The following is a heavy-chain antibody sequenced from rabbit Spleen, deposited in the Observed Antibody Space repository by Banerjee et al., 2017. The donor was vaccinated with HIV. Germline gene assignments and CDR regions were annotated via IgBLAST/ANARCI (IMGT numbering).Heavy chain of an antibody. D-gene: IGHD2-1*01. J-gene: IGHJ4*01. CDR1: GFSFSSSYH. Sequence: QSLEESGGDLVKPGASLTLTCTASGFSFSSSYHICWVRQAPEKGLEWIACIAIGNSGNTYYANWAKGRFTISKTSSTTVTLQMTSLTAADTATCFCAIATMTMVITDLWGPGTLVTVS. CDR2: IAIGNSGNT. CDR3: AIATMTMVITDL. V-gene: IGHV1S40*01.